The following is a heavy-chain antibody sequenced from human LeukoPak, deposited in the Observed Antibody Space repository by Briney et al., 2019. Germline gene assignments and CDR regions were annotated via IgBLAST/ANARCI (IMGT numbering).Heavy chain of an antibody. J-gene: IGHJ4*02. CDR2: ITNDSDDT. CDR3: VKGVGPRAPNGRVFEY. Sequence: GGSLRLSCAASGFTFSNYAMTWVRQAPGKGLDWVSIITNDSDDTKYADSVRGRFTISRDNSKNTLFLQMNTLRVDDTAVYYCVKGVGPRAPNGRVFEYWGQGALVTASS. V-gene: IGHV3-23*01. CDR1: GFTFSNYA. D-gene: IGHD1-26*01.